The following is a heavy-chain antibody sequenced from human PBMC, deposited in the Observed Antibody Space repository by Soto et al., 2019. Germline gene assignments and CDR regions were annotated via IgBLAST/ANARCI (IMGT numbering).Heavy chain of an antibody. Sequence: EVQLVESGGGLVQPGGSLRLSCAASGFTFSSYWMHWVRQAPGKGLVWISRINTDGSSTSYVDSVQGRFTISRDNGKNTLFLQMNSLRGEDTDVYYCARRGSSVTRGLHYWGQGTLVTVSS. D-gene: IGHD2-2*01. J-gene: IGHJ4*02. CDR2: INTDGSST. CDR1: GFTFSSYW. V-gene: IGHV3-74*01. CDR3: ARRGSSVTRGLHY.